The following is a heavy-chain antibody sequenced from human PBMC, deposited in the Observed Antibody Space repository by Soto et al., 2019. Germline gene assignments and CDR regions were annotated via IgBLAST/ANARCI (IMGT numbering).Heavy chain of an antibody. CDR2: IDYSGNT. CDR1: GVSINTYY. Sequence: SETLSLTCTVSGVSINTYYWTWIRQSPGKGLEWIGYIDYSGNTNYNPSLKSRVTILVDTSKTQFSLRLSSVTAADTAIYYCALSTYVEPGLNYWGQGTLVTVSS. CDR3: ALSTYVEPGLNY. J-gene: IGHJ4*02. V-gene: IGHV4-59*12. D-gene: IGHD4-4*01.